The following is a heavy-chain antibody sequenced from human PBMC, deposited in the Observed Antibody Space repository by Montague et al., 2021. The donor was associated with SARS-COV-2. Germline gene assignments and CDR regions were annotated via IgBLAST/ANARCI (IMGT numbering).Heavy chain of an antibody. Sequence: TLSLTCTVSGGSISSGGYYWSWIRQHPGKGLEWIGYIYYSGSTYYNPSLKSRVTISVDTSKNQFSLNLSSVTAADTAVYYCASTYGGDLGFYYYYMDVWGKGTTVTVSS. CDR3: ASTYGGDLGFYYYYMDV. CDR2: IYYSGST. D-gene: IGHD4-23*01. CDR1: GGSISSGGYY. J-gene: IGHJ6*03. V-gene: IGHV4-31*03.